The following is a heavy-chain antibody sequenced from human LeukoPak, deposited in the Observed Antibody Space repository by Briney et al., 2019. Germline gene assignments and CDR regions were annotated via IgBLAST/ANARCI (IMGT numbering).Heavy chain of an antibody. CDR1: GFTFSSYW. D-gene: IGHD6-13*01. V-gene: IGHV3-7*03. Sequence: SGGSLRLSCAASGFTFSSYWMSWVRQAPGKGLEWVANIKQDGSEKYYVDSVKGRFTISRDNAKNSLYLQMNSLRAEDTAVYYCAKDSQQLVRWWFDPWGQGTLVTVSS. CDR3: AKDSQQLVRWWFDP. J-gene: IGHJ5*02. CDR2: IKQDGSEK.